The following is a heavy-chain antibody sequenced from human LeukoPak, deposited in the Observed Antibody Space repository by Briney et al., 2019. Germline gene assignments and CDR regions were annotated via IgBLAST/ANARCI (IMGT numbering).Heavy chain of an antibody. D-gene: IGHD3-22*01. CDR2: ISYDGSNK. CDR1: GFTFSSYA. J-gene: IGHJ4*02. Sequence: AGGSLRLSCAASGFTFSSYAMHWVRQAPGKGLEWVAVISYDGSNKYYADSVKGRFTISRDNSKNTLYLQMNSLRAEDTAVYYCARPDSSGYYYFDYWGQGTLVTVSS. CDR3: ARPDSSGYYYFDY. V-gene: IGHV3-30*04.